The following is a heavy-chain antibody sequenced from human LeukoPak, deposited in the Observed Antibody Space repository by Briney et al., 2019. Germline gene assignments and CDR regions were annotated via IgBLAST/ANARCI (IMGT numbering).Heavy chain of an antibody. Sequence: GGSLRLSCAASRFTFSSYAMSWVRQAPGKGLEWVSDISGSGGGTYYADSVKGRFTISRDNSKRTLYLQMKSLRAEEKAVYYCAKGIIAAAGTFDYWGTGTLVTVSS. CDR3: AKGIIAAAGTFDY. CDR1: RFTFSSYA. D-gene: IGHD6-13*01. J-gene: IGHJ4*02. V-gene: IGHV3-23*01. CDR2: ISGSGGGT.